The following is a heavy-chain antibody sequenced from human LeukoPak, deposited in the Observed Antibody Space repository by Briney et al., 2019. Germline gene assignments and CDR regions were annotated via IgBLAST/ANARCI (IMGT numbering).Heavy chain of an antibody. D-gene: IGHD1-14*01. V-gene: IGHV4-59*01. CDR3: ARAVRRWFDP. J-gene: IGHJ5*02. CDR1: GGSLSSYY. Sequence: SETLSLTCTVSGGSLSSYYWSWIRQPPGKGLEWIGYIYYSGSTNYNPSLKSRVTISVDTSKNQFSLKLSSVTAADTAVYYCARAVRRWFDPWGQGTLVTVSS. CDR2: IYYSGST.